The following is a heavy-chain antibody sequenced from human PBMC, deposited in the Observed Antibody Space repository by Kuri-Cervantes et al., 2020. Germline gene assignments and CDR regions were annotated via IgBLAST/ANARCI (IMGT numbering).Heavy chain of an antibody. CDR3: ARVDCRGYTCYVPSHGFDI. D-gene: IGHD2-15*01. CDR2: ISGSGGST. CDR1: GFIFSIYA. V-gene: IGHV3-23*01. J-gene: IGHJ3*02. Sequence: GGSLRLSCAASGFIFSIYAMSWVRQAPGKGLEWVSVISGSGGSTYYADSVKGRFTISRDNSKNSLYLQMNSLRDEDTAVYYCARVDCRGYTCYVPSHGFDIWGQGTMVTVSS.